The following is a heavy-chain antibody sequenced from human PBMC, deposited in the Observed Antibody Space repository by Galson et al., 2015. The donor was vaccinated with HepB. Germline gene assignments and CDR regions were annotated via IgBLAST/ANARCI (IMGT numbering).Heavy chain of an antibody. D-gene: IGHD3-22*01. Sequence: SLRLSCAASGFTFSDYYMSWIRQAPGKGLEWVSYISSSGSTIYYADSVKGRFTISRDNAKNSLYLQMNSLRAEDTAVYYCARGGRGSGYYSSPRVHYGMDVWGQGTTVTVSS. V-gene: IGHV3-11*01. CDR3: ARGGRGSGYYSSPRVHYGMDV. CDR1: GFTFSDYY. CDR2: ISSSGSTI. J-gene: IGHJ6*02.